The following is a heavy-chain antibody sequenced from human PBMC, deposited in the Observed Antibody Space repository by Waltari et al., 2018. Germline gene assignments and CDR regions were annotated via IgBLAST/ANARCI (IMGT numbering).Heavy chain of an antibody. CDR1: GGSFSGYY. V-gene: IGHV4-34*01. CDR2: INHSGST. J-gene: IGHJ4*02. D-gene: IGHD1-26*01. Sequence: QVQLQQWGAGLLKPSETLSLTCAVYGGSFSGYYWSWIRQPPGKGLEWIGEINHSGSTNYNPALKSRVTISVDTSKNQFSLKLSSVTAADTAVYYCARWEPPGYWGQGTLVTVSS. CDR3: ARWEPPGY.